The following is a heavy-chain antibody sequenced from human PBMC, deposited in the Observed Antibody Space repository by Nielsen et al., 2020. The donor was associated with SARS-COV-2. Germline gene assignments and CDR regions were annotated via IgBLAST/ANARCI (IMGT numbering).Heavy chain of an antibody. CDR1: GFSVSSYG. CDR3: AKDRAYMGSY. V-gene: IGHV3-30*02. CDR2: IWYDGSNK. Sequence: GESLKISCAASGFSVSSYGMHWVRQAPGKGLEWVAVIWYDGSNKYYADSVKGRFTISRDNSKNTLYLQMNSLSGDDTAVYYCAKDRAYMGSYWGQGTLVTVSS. J-gene: IGHJ4*02. D-gene: IGHD1-14*01.